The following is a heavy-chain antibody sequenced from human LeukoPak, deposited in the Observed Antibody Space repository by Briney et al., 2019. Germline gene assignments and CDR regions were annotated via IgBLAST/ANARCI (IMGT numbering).Heavy chain of an antibody. CDR3: ARHSYSSSWYESSSWFDP. Sequence: SETLSLTCTVSGGSISSYYWSRIRQPPGKGLEWIGYIYYSGSTNYNPSLKSRVTISVDTSKNQFSLKLSSVTAADTAVYYCARHSYSSSWYESSSWFDPWGQGTLVTVSS. V-gene: IGHV4-59*08. J-gene: IGHJ5*02. CDR1: GGSISSYY. CDR2: IYYSGST. D-gene: IGHD6-13*01.